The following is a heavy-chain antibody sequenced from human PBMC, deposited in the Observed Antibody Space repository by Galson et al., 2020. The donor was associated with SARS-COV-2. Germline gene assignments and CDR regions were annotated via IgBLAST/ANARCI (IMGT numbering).Heavy chain of an antibody. CDR3: TSGDSGPIQSDY. J-gene: IGHJ4*02. CDR2: MNQDGSEK. CDR1: GFTFSYYW. D-gene: IGHD3-10*01. Sequence: TGGSLRLSCAASGFTFSYYWVSWVRQAPGKGLEWVANMNQDGSEKYYVDSVKGRFTISRDNAKNSLYLQMNSLRAEDTAVYYCTSGDSGPIQSDYWGQGTLVTVSS. V-gene: IGHV3-7*01.